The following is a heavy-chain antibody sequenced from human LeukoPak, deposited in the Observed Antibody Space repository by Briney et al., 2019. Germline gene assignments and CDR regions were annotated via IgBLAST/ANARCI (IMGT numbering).Heavy chain of an antibody. Sequence: PSETLSLTCTVSGGSISSYYWSWIRQPPGKGLEWLGYIYYSGSTNYNPSLKSRVTISVDTSKNQFSLKLSSVTAADTAVYYCARDLGYSGSYYYYYGMDVWGQGTTVTVSS. J-gene: IGHJ6*02. CDR2: IYYSGST. V-gene: IGHV4-59*01. D-gene: IGHD1-26*01. CDR1: GGSISSYY. CDR3: ARDLGYSGSYYYYYGMDV.